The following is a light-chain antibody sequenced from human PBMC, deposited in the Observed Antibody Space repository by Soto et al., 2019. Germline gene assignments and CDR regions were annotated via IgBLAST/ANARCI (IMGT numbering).Light chain of an antibody. J-gene: IGLJ2*01. V-gene: IGLV4-69*01. CDR1: SGHSTYA. CDR2: LNSDGSH. Sequence: QSVLTQSPSASASLGVSVKLTCTLSSGHSTYAIAWHQQQPDRGPRYLMTLNSDGSHTKADGIPYRFSGSSSGAARYLTITRLQSEDEDDYYCQTWDTGTVVFGGGTKLTVL. CDR3: QTWDTGTVV.